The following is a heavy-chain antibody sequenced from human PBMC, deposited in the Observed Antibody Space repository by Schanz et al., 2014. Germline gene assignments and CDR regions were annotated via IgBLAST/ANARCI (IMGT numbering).Heavy chain of an antibody. J-gene: IGHJ4*02. Sequence: EARLVESGGGLVQPGGSLRLSCEGSGFSFSDYWMGWVRQAPGKGLEWVANINQDGSHKYYVDSVKGRFTISRDNAENTLYLQMNNLRAEDTAVYYCARPRSSGWYDVLGYWGQGTLVTVSS. CDR2: INQDGSHK. CDR3: ARPRSSGWYDVLGY. V-gene: IGHV3-7*01. D-gene: IGHD6-19*01. CDR1: GFSFSDYW.